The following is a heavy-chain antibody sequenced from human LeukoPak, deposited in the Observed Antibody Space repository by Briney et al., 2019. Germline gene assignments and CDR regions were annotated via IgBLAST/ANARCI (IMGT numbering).Heavy chain of an antibody. CDR2: IWYDGSNK. Sequence: GGSLRLSCAASGFTFSSYGMHWVRQAPGKGLEWVAVIWYDGSNKYYADSVKGRFTISRDNSKNTLYLQMNSLRAEDTAVYYCARGSVVTTKHDAFDIWGQGTMVIVSS. CDR3: ARGSVVTTKHDAFDI. D-gene: IGHD5-12*01. V-gene: IGHV3-33*01. CDR1: GFTFSSYG. J-gene: IGHJ3*02.